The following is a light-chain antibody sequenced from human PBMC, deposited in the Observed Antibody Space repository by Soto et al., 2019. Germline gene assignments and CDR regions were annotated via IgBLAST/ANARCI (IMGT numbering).Light chain of an antibody. J-gene: IGKJ4*01. Sequence: EIVLTQSPATLSLSPGERATLSCRASQSVSIYLAWYQQKPGQTPRLLIYDASNRATGIPARFSGSRSGTDFTLTISSLEPEDFAVYYCQQRSIWPLTFGGGTKVDIK. CDR2: DAS. CDR3: QQRSIWPLT. V-gene: IGKV3-11*01. CDR1: QSVSIY.